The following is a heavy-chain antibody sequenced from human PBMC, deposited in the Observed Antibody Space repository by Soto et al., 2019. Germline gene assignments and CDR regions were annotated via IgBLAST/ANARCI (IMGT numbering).Heavy chain of an antibody. D-gene: IGHD4-17*01. CDR3: ARRRDYGSYYYYYGMDV. J-gene: IGHJ6*02. V-gene: IGHV4-34*01. CDR2: INHSGST. Sequence: QVQLQQWGAGLLKPSETLSLTCAVYGGSFSGYYWSWIRQPPGKGLEWIGEINHSGSTNYNPSLKRRVTISVDPSKNQFSLKLSSVTAADTAVYYCARRRDYGSYYYYYGMDVWGQGTTVTVSS. CDR1: GGSFSGYY.